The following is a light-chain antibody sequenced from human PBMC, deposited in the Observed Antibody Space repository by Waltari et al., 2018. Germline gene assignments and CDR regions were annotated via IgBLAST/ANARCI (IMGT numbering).Light chain of an antibody. V-gene: IGKV1-8*01. CDR3: QQYYSYPLIT. CDR1: QGISSY. Sequence: AIRITQSPSSLSASTGDRVTITCRASQGISSYLAWYQQKPGTAPKLLIYAASTLQSGVPSRFSVSGSGTDFTLTISCLQSEDFATYYGQQYYSYPLITFGQGTRREIK. J-gene: IGKJ5*01. CDR2: AAS.